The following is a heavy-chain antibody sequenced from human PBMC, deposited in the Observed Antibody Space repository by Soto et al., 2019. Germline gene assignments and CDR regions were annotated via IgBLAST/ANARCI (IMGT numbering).Heavy chain of an antibody. CDR3: ARILIXXXXXXSYFDX. D-gene: IGHD3-10*01. Sequence: EVQLVESGGGLVKPGGSLRLSCAASGFTFSSYTMNWVRQAPGKGLEWVSSISSSSSYIYYADSVKGRFTISRDNAKNSLYLQMNXLRAEXTAVXXCARILIXXXXXXSYFDXWGQGTLVTVSS. CDR1: GFTFSSYT. CDR2: ISSSSSYI. J-gene: IGHJ4*02. V-gene: IGHV3-21*01.